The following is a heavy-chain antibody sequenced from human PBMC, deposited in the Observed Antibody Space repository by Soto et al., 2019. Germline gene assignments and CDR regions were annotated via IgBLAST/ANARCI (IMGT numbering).Heavy chain of an antibody. CDR3: ATGDLAKHFRSSTSRRRFDY. Sequence: ASVKVSCKASGYTFTSYGISWVRQAPGQGLEWMGWISAYNGNTNYAQKLQGRVTMTTDTSTSTAYMELRSLRSDDTAVYYCATGDLAKHFRSSTSRRRFDYWGQGTLVTVSS. CDR2: ISAYNGNT. D-gene: IGHD2-2*01. V-gene: IGHV1-18*01. J-gene: IGHJ4*02. CDR1: GYTFTSYG.